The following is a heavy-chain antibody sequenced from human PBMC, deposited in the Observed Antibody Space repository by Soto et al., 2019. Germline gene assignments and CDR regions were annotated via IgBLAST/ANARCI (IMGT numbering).Heavy chain of an antibody. V-gene: IGHV3-23*01. D-gene: IGHD2-2*01. CDR2: ISGSGGST. CDR1: GFTFSSYA. CDR3: AKDWVRGDIVVEPINY. Sequence: GGSLRLSCAASGFTFSSYAMSWVRQAPGKGLEWVSAISGSGGSTYYADSVKGRFTISRDNSKNTLYLQMNSLRAEDTAVYYCAKDWVRGDIVVEPINYWGQGTLVTVSS. J-gene: IGHJ4*02.